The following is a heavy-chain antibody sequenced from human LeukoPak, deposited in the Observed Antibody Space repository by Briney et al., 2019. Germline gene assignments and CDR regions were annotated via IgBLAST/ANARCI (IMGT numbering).Heavy chain of an antibody. V-gene: IGHV4-31*03. J-gene: IGHJ4*02. CDR1: GGSISSGGYY. CDR2: IYYSGST. CDR3: ARDNRNYYGSGSYFDY. Sequence: PSQTLSLTCTVSGGSISSGGYYWSWIRQHPGKGLEWIGYIYYSGSTYYNPSLKSRVTISVDTSKNQFSLKLSSVTAADTAVYYCARDNRNYYGSGSYFDYWGQGTLVTVSS. D-gene: IGHD3-10*01.